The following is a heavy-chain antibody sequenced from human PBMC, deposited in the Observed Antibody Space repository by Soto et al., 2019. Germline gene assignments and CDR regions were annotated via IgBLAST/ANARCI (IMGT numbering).Heavy chain of an antibody. CDR2: IYYSGST. V-gene: IGHV4-31*03. Sequence: SETLSLTCTVSGGSISSGGYYWSWIRQHPGKGLEWIGYIYYSGSTYYNPSLKSRVTISVDTSKNQFSLKLSSVTAADTAVYYCARAILLGELSRVPEIFDYWGQGTLVTVSS. J-gene: IGHJ4*02. CDR3: ARAILLGELSRVPEIFDY. D-gene: IGHD3-16*02. CDR1: GGSISSGGYY.